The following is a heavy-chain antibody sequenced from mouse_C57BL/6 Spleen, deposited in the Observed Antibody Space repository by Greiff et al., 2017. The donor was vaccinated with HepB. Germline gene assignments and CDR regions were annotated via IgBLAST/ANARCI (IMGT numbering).Heavy chain of an antibody. V-gene: IGHV5-9-1*02. CDR1: GFTFSSYA. CDR3: TRGGYVYYAMDY. J-gene: IGHJ4*01. CDR2: ISSGGDYI. Sequence: EVHLVESGEGLVKPGGSLKLSCAASGFTFSSYAMSWVRQTPEKRLEWVAYISSGGDYIYYADTVKGRFTISRDNARNTLYLQMSSLKSEDTAMYYCTRGGYVYYAMDYWGQGTSVTVSS. D-gene: IGHD3-1*01.